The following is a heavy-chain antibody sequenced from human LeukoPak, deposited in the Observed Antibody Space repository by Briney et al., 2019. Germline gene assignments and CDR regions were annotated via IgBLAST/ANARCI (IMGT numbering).Heavy chain of an antibody. V-gene: IGHV3-23*01. CDR1: GFTFSSYA. CDR2: ISGSSGNT. J-gene: IGHJ4*02. CDR3: ARHQYTSGWYWGFDY. Sequence: PGGSLRLSCAASGFTFSSYAMSWVRQAPGKGLEWVSAISGSSGNTYYADSVKGRFTISRDNSKNTLYLQMNSLRAEDTAVYYCARHQYTSGWYWGFDYWGQGTLVTVSS. D-gene: IGHD6-19*01.